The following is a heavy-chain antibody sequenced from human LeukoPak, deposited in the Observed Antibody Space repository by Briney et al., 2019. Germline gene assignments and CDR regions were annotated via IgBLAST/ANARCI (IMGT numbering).Heavy chain of an antibody. CDR3: ARSPPGHVLTGSSERDS. D-gene: IGHD3-9*01. CDR1: GYSLSSRYY. J-gene: IGHJ4*02. V-gene: IGHV4-38-2*02. CDR2: LYHSGKS. Sequence: PSETLSLTCSVSGYSLSSRYYRDWIRQPPGKGLEWIASLYHSGKSYYNPSLESRVTISGHTSKNQFPLKLSSVTAADTAVYYCARSPPGHVLTGSSERDSWGQGTLVTVSS.